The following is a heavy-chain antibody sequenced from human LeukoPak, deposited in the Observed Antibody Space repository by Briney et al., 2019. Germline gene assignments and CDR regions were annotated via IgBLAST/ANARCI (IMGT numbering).Heavy chain of an antibody. CDR3: ARDPADWYFDL. CDR1: GFTFSSYS. Sequence: GGSLRLSCAASGFTFSSYSMNWVRQAPGKGLEWVSSISSSSSYIYYADSVKGRFTISRDNAKNSLYLQMNSLRAEDTAVYYCARDPADWYFDLWGRGTLVTVSS. D-gene: IGHD2-2*01. J-gene: IGHJ2*01. CDR2: ISSSSSYI. V-gene: IGHV3-21*01.